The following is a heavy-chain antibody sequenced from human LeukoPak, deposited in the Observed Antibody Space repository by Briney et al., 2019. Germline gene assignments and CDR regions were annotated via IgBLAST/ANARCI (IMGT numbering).Heavy chain of an antibody. J-gene: IGHJ5*02. CDR3: ASVGYDYVWGSYRLLS. CDR2: IYYSGST. Sequence: SETLSLTCTVSGGSISSYYWSWIRQPPGKGLEWIGYIYYSGSTNYNPSLKSRVTISVDTSKNQFSLKLSSATAADTAVYYCASVGYDYVWGSYRLLSWGQGTLVTVSS. CDR1: GGSISSYY. V-gene: IGHV4-59*08. D-gene: IGHD3-16*02.